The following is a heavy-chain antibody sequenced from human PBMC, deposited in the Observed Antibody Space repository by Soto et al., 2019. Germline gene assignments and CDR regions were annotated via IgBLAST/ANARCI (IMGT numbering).Heavy chain of an antibody. Sequence: GGSLRLSCAASGFTFSSYAMSWVRQAPGKGLEWVSAISGSGGSTYYADSVKGRFTISRDNSKTTLYLEMNSLRAEDTAVYYCAKVGDGSGSYYWGFDPWGQGTLVTVSS. CDR1: GFTFSSYA. CDR2: ISGSGGST. V-gene: IGHV3-23*01. D-gene: IGHD3-10*01. CDR3: AKVGDGSGSYYWGFDP. J-gene: IGHJ5*02.